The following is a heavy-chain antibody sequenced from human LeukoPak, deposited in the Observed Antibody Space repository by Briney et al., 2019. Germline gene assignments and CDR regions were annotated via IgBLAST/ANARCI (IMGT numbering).Heavy chain of an antibody. Sequence: SETLSLTCTVSGVSISDYSWSWIRQPAGKGLEWVGRIYTPGNANYNPSLESRVTLSLDTSKNQFSLEMNSVTAADTAMFYCARLDRPGGRAGDVFDVWGQGTMVTVSS. J-gene: IGHJ3*01. CDR3: ARLDRPGGRAGDVFDV. CDR1: GVSISDYS. V-gene: IGHV4-4*07. D-gene: IGHD3-22*01. CDR2: IYTPGNA.